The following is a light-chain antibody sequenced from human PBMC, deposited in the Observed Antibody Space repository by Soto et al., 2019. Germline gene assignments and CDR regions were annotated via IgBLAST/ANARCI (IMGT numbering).Light chain of an antibody. CDR2: DAS. CDR1: QGISSY. V-gene: IGKV1-9*01. CDR3: QQVNVYPST. Sequence: IQLTQSPSSLSASVGDRVTITCRASQGISSYLGWYQQKPGKAPNLLIYDASTLHSGVPSRFSGGGSGTDFTLTIRSLQPEDFATYYCQQVNVYPSTFGGGTKVDSK. J-gene: IGKJ4*01.